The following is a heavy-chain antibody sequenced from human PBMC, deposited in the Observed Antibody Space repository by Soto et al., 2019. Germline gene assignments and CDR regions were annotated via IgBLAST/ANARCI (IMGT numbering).Heavy chain of an antibody. CDR2: ISSSSSTI. Sequence: GALRLPCAASGFTLSSYSQNWVRQAPGKGLEWVSYISSSSSTIYYADSVKGRFTISRDNAKNSLYLQMNSLRAEDTAVYYCARDYGDYNDAFDIWGQGTMVTVSS. J-gene: IGHJ3*02. CDR3: ARDYGDYNDAFDI. V-gene: IGHV3-48*01. CDR1: GFTLSSYS. D-gene: IGHD4-17*01.